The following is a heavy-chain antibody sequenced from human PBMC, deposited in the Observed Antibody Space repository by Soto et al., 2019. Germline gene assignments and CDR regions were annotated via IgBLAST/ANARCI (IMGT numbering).Heavy chain of an antibody. D-gene: IGHD3-3*01. CDR1: GYNFAGYW. J-gene: IGHJ4*02. CDR2: IYPSDSDT. CDR3: ARGGVSTRTFDY. V-gene: IGHV5-51*07. Sequence: PGESLKISCKGSGYNFAGYWMAWVHQMPGKGLELMGIIYPSDSDTRYRPSFQGQVTISADKSISSAYLQWSSLRASDTAMYYCARGGVSTRTFDYWGQGTPVTVSS.